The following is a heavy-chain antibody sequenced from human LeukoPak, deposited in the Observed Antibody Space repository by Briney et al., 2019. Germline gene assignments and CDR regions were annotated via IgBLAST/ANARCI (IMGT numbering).Heavy chain of an antibody. CDR3: ARVNINNWHSCDY. D-gene: IGHD1-1*01. CDR2: IYHSGSP. V-gene: IGHV4-4*02. J-gene: IGHJ4*02. Sequence: PSETLSLTCAVSGGSISSNNWWGWVRQPPGKGLEWIGEIYHSGSPNYNPSLKSRVTISVDKSRNHFSLNLSSVAAADTAVYYCARVNINNWHSCDYWGQGTLVTVSS. CDR1: GGSISSNNW.